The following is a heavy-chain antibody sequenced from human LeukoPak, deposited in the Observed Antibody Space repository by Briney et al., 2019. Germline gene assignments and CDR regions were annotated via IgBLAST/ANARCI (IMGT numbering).Heavy chain of an antibody. J-gene: IGHJ4*02. Sequence: PSETLSLTCTVSGGSISSSSYYWGWIRQPPGEGLEWIGSIYYSGSTYYNPSLKSRVTISVDTSKNQFSLKLSSVTAADTAVYYCARQGLRYFARAGGFDYWGQGTLVTVSS. CDR3: ARQGLRYFARAGGFDY. D-gene: IGHD3-9*01. V-gene: IGHV4-39*01. CDR1: GGSISSSSYY. CDR2: IYYSGST.